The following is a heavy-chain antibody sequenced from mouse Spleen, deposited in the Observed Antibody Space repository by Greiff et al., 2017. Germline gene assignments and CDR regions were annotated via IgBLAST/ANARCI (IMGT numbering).Heavy chain of an antibody. CDR2: ISSGSSTI. Sequence: EVQRVESGGGLVQPGGSRKLSCAASGFTFSSFGMHWVRQAPEKGLEWVAYISSGSSTIYYADTVKGRFTISRDNPKNTLFLQMTSLRSEDTAMYYCARSGGSSLYYAMDYWGQGTSVTVSS. J-gene: IGHJ4*01. V-gene: IGHV5-17*02. D-gene: IGHD1-1*01. CDR1: GFTFSSFG. CDR3: ARSGGSSLYYAMDY.